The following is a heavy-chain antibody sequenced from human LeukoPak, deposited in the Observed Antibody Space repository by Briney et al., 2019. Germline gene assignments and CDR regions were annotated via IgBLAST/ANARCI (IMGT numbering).Heavy chain of an antibody. Sequence: SGGSLRLSCAASGFTFSSYWMHWVRQGPGKGLVWVSRINKDGSSTTYADSVKGRFTISRGNAKNTLYLQMNSLRAEDTALYYCARGSRDAGFDYWGQGTLVTVSS. CDR3: ARGSRDAGFDY. CDR1: GFTFSSYW. J-gene: IGHJ4*02. V-gene: IGHV3-74*01. CDR2: INKDGSST. D-gene: IGHD1-14*01.